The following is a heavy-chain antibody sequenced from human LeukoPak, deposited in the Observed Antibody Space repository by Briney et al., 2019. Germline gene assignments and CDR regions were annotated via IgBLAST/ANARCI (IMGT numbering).Heavy chain of an antibody. CDR3: VILLWFGELYWFDP. J-gene: IGHJ5*02. CDR2: IIPIFGTA. D-gene: IGHD3-10*01. V-gene: IGHV1-69*06. Sequence: SVKVSCKASGYTFTSYYMHWVRQAPGQGLEWMGGIIPIFGTANYAQKFQGRVTITADKSTSTAYMELSSLRSEDTAVYYCVILLWFGELYWFDPWGQGTLVTVSS. CDR1: GYTFTSYY.